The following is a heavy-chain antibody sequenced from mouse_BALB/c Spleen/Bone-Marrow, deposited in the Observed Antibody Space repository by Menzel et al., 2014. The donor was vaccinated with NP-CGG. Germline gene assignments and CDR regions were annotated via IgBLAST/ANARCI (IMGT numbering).Heavy chain of an antibody. CDR2: INPYNDGT. J-gene: IGHJ4*01. CDR1: GYTFTSYV. V-gene: IGHV1-14*01. Sequence: EVQLQESGPELVKPGASVKMSCKASGYTFTSYVMHWVKQKPGQGLEWIGYINPYNDGTKYNEKSKGKATLTSDKSSSTAYMELSSLTSEDSAVYYCARGDYAMDYWGQGTSVTVSS. CDR3: ARGDYAMDY.